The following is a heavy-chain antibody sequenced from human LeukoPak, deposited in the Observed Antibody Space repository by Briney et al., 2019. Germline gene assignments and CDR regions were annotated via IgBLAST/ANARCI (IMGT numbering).Heavy chain of an antibody. Sequence: SETLSLTCAVYGGSFSGYYWSWIRQPPGKGLEWIGEINHSGSTNYNPSLKSRVTISVDTSKNQFSLKLSSVTAAGTAVYYCARGESRLRPPPSHWGQGTLVTVSS. CDR3: ARGESRLRPPPSH. CDR2: INHSGST. V-gene: IGHV4-34*01. D-gene: IGHD5-12*01. CDR1: GGSFSGYY. J-gene: IGHJ1*01.